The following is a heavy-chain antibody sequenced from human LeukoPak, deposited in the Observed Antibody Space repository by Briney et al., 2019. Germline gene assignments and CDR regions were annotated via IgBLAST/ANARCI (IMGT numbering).Heavy chain of an antibody. Sequence: SETLSLTCAVSGYSISSSNWWGWIRQPPGKGLEWIGYIYYSGSTYYNPSLKSRVTMSVDTSKNQFSLKLSSVTAVDTAVYYCARDRAQGYYWNYVGWFDPWGQGTLVTVSS. J-gene: IGHJ5*02. V-gene: IGHV4-28*03. CDR1: GYSISSSNW. CDR2: IYYSGST. D-gene: IGHD1-7*01. CDR3: ARDRAQGYYWNYVGWFDP.